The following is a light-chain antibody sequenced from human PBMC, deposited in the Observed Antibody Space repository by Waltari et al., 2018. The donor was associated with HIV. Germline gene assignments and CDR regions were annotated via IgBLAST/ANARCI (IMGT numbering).Light chain of an antibody. V-gene: IGLV2-23*02. J-gene: IGLJ2*01. CDR1: STAIGGFEL. CDR2: EVT. CDR3: CSYAGGITHVL. Sequence: QSALTQPASVSGSPGESITLSCTGISTAIGGFELVSWYQQHPGKAPKLMIYEVTKRPSGVSNRCSGSKSGNTASLTISGLQAEDEADYHCCSYAGGITHVLFGGGTKLTVL.